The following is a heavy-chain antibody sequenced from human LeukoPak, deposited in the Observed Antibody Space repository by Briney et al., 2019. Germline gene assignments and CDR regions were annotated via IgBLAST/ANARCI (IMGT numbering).Heavy chain of an antibody. J-gene: IGHJ5*02. D-gene: IGHD3-3*01. CDR1: GGSFSGYY. Sequence: SETLSLTSAVYGGSFSGYYWSWIRQPPGKGLEWIGYIYYSGSTNYNPSLKSRVTITVDTSKNQFSLKLSSVTAADTAVYYCARASTIFGGFDPWGQGTLVTVSS. CDR3: ARASTIFGGFDP. CDR2: IYYSGST. V-gene: IGHV4-59*08.